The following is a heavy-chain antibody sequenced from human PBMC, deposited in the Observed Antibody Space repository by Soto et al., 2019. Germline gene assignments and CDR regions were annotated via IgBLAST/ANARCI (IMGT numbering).Heavy chain of an antibody. CDR3: ARDRSYDY. Sequence: GGSLRLSCAASGFTFSSYAMHWVRQAPGKGLEWVAVISYDGSNKYYADSVKGRFTISRDNSKNTLYLQMNSLRAEDTAVYYCARDRSYDYWGQGTLVTVSS. D-gene: IGHD2-15*01. J-gene: IGHJ4*02. V-gene: IGHV3-30-3*01. CDR1: GFTFSSYA. CDR2: ISYDGSNK.